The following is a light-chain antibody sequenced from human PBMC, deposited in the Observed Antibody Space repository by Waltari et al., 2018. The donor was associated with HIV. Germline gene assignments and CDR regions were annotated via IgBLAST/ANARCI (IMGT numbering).Light chain of an antibody. CDR2: RDN. CDR3: AVLDDTLGGGV. J-gene: IGLJ2*01. Sequence: QSVLTQPPSASGTPGQKVTISCSEGTANIGANFVFWFQQFPGTAPKLLIYRDNLRHSGVPARFSGSKSGTSASLTISGLRSDDEAHYFCAVLDDTLGGGVFGGGTKLTVL. V-gene: IGLV1-47*01. CDR1: TANIGANF.